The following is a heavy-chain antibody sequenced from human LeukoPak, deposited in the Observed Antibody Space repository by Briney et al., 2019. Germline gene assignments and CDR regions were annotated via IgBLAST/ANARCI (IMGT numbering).Heavy chain of an antibody. D-gene: IGHD3-10*02. CDR3: ATMFGESSDFDH. CDR2: LHSSGET. CDR1: GGSISAYY. Sequence: SETLSLTCVVSGGSISAYYWNWIRQPAGKGLGWIGRLHSSGETTSNPSLMSRATMSLDTSRNHFSLNLTSVTAADTAIYYCATMFGESSDFDHWGQGTLVTVSS. V-gene: IGHV4-4*07. J-gene: IGHJ4*02.